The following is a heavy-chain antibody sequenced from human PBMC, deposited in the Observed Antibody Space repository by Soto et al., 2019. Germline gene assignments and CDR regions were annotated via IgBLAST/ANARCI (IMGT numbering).Heavy chain of an antibody. CDR3: ASYYYDSSGYYSLDAFDI. D-gene: IGHD3-22*01. Sequence: GASVKVSCKASGYTFTSYDINWVRQATGQGLEWMGWMNPNSGNTGYAQKFQGRVTMTRNTSISTAYMELSSLRSEDTAVYYCASYYYDSSGYYSLDAFDIWGQGTMVTVS. J-gene: IGHJ3*02. CDR2: MNPNSGNT. V-gene: IGHV1-8*01. CDR1: GYTFTSYD.